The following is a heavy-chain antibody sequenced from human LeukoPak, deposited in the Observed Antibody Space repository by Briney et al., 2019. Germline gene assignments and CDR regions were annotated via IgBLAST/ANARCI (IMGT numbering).Heavy chain of an antibody. Sequence: PGGSLRLSCAASGFTFSSYGMHWVRQAPGKGLEWVAFIRYDGSNKYYADSVKGRFTISRDNSKNTLYLQMNSLRAEDTAVYYCAKDLADSSSWYGGFDYWGQGTLVTVSS. CDR2: IRYDGSNK. D-gene: IGHD6-13*01. CDR1: GFTFSSYG. V-gene: IGHV3-30*02. J-gene: IGHJ4*02. CDR3: AKDLADSSSWYGGFDY.